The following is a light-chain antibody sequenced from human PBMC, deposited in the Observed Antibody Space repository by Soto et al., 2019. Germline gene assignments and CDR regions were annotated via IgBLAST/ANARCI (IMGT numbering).Light chain of an antibody. CDR3: SSYAGGNNRNV. Sequence: QSVLTQPPSASGSPGQSVTISCTGTSSDVGGYNLVSWYQQHPGKAPKLMIFEVSKRPSGVPDRFPGSKSGNTASLTVSGLQAEDEADYYCSSYAGGNNRNVFGTGTKVTVL. CDR2: EVS. CDR1: SSDVGGYNL. V-gene: IGLV2-8*01. J-gene: IGLJ1*01.